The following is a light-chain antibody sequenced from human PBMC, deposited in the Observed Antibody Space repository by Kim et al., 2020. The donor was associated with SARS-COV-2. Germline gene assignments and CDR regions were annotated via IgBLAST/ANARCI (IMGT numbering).Light chain of an antibody. Sequence: EIVLTQSPGTLSLSPGERATLSCRASQSVRSNYLAWYEQKPGQAPRLLIYGASSRATGIPDRFSGSGSGTDFTLTINRLEPEDFAVYYCLQYGSSPRTFGQGTKVDIK. V-gene: IGKV3-20*01. J-gene: IGKJ1*01. CDR3: LQYGSSPRT. CDR2: GAS. CDR1: QSVRSNY.